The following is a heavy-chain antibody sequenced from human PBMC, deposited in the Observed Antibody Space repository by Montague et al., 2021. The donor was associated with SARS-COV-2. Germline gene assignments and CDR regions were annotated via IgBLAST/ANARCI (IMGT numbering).Heavy chain of an antibody. D-gene: IGHD3-22*01. CDR2: MYDRGST. CDR1: GVAINKFH. J-gene: IGHJ6*02. V-gene: IGHV4-4*07. CDR3: ARDMSSGDGMDV. Sequence: SETLSLTCTVSGVAINKFHWSWIRQPAGKGLEWIGRMYDRGSTDYSPPLKSRVTMSVDTSKNRLSLRLKSVTAADTAVYYCARDMSSGDGMDVWGQGTTVTVS.